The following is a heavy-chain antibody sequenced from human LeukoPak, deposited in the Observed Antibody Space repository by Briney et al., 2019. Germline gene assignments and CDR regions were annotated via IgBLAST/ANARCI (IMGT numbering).Heavy chain of an antibody. J-gene: IGHJ3*02. D-gene: IGHD2-21*02. CDR1: GFTFDDYA. CDR2: ISWNSGSI. V-gene: IGHV3-9*01. Sequence: GRSLRLSCAASGFTFDDYAMHWVRQAPGKGLEWVSGISWNSGSIGYADSVKGRFTISRDNAKNSLYLQMNSLRAEDTALYYCASLVVVTAIQAFDIWAKGQWSPSLQ. CDR3: ASLVVVTAIQAFDI.